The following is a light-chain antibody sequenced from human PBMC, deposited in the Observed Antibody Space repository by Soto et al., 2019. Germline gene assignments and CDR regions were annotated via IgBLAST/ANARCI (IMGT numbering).Light chain of an antibody. CDR1: NSNIGSNN. V-gene: IGLV1-47*01. CDR3: AVWDDNRSGVV. J-gene: IGLJ2*01. Sequence: QSVLTQPPSASGTPGQRVTISCAGSNSNIGSNNVYWYQQRPGTAPKPLNYKINQRPSGVPDRFSVSKSGTSVSLAVSGLRSEADADYYCAVWDDNRSGVVFGGGTKVTVL. CDR2: KIN.